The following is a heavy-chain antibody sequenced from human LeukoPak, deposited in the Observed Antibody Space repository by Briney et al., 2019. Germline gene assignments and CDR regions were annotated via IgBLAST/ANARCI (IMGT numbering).Heavy chain of an antibody. CDR1: GGSVSSGGFY. CDR3: ARGILAAAGRIWDY. Sequence: SETLSLTCTVSGGSVSSGGFYWTWIRQPPGKGLEWIGYIYYSGSTNYIPSLRSRLTISVDTSKNQFSLKLSSVTAADTAVYYCARGILAAAGRIWDYWGQGTLVTVSS. V-gene: IGHV4-61*08. CDR2: IYYSGST. J-gene: IGHJ4*02. D-gene: IGHD6-13*01.